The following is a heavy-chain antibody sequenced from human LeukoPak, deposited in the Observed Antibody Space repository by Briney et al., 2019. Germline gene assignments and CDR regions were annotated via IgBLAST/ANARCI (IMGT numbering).Heavy chain of an antibody. J-gene: IGHJ1*01. CDR1: GYTFSDFY. V-gene: IGHV3-11*01. Sequence: PGGSLRLSCAASGYTFSDFYMSWIRQAPGKGLEWISYISTSGSTTYYADSVKGRFTISRDNAKNSLYLQMNSLRAEDTAVYYCARDFAVLSGYVKHWGQGTLVTVSS. CDR3: ARDFAVLSGYVKH. CDR2: ISTSGSTT. D-gene: IGHD5-12*01.